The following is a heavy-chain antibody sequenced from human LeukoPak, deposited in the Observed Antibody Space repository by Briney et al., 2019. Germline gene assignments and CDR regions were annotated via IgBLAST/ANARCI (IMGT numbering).Heavy chain of an antibody. CDR3: AKDLEGGKWLVQGPQSWFDP. CDR2: ISGSGGST. Sequence: GGSLRLSCAASGFTFSSYGMSWVRQAPGKGLEWVSAISGSGGSTYYADSVKGRFTISRDNSKNTLYLQMNSLRAEDTAVYYCAKDLEGGKWLVQGPQSWFDPWGQGTLVTVSS. CDR1: GFTFSSYG. J-gene: IGHJ5*02. D-gene: IGHD6-19*01. V-gene: IGHV3-23*01.